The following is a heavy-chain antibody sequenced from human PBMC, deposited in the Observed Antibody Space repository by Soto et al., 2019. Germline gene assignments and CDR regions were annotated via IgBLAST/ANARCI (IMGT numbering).Heavy chain of an antibody. CDR2: IKSKTDGGTT. V-gene: IGHV3-15*01. D-gene: IGHD4-17*01. CDR3: TTDLSTVTIYYYYYYMDV. J-gene: IGHJ6*03. Sequence: GGSLRLSCAASGFTFSNAWMSWVRQAPGKGLEWVGRIKSKTDGGTTDYAAPVKGRFTISRDDSKNTLYLQMNSLKTEDTAVYYCTTDLSTVTIYYYYYYMDVWGKGTTVTVSS. CDR1: GFTFSNAW.